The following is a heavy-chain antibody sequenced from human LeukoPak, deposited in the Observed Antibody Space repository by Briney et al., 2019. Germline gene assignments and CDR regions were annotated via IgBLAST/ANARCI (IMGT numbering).Heavy chain of an antibody. D-gene: IGHD3-16*02. CDR2: IWYDGSNK. J-gene: IGHJ4*02. CDR1: GFTFSSYG. CDR3: ARDYDYVWGSYRPENEYYFDY. Sequence: GRSLRLSCAASGFTFSSYGMHWVRQAPGKGLEWVAVIWYDGSNKYYADSVKGRFTISRDNSKNTLYLQMNSLRAEDTAVYYCARDYDYVWGSYRPENEYYFDYWGQGTLVTVSS. V-gene: IGHV3-33*01.